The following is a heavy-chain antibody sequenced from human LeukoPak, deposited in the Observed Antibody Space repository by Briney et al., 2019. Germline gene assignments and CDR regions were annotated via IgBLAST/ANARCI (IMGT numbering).Heavy chain of an antibody. CDR2: INSDGSST. J-gene: IGHJ6*02. CDR3: ARADTSGHSYENYGMDV. CDR1: GFTFSSYW. V-gene: IGHV3-74*01. D-gene: IGHD5-18*01. Sequence: GGTLRLSCAASGFTFSSYWMHWVRQAPGKGLGWVSRINSDGSSTSYADSVKGRFTISRDNAKNTLYLQMNSLRAEDTAVYYCARADTSGHSYENYGMDVWGQGTTVTVSS.